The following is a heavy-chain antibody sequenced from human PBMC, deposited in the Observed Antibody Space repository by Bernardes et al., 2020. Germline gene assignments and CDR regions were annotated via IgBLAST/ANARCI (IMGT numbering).Heavy chain of an antibody. CDR3: SRFTVTTTNFDL. J-gene: IGHJ4*02. CDR1: GFTFDDYT. CDR2: IRSQSYGWTT. Sequence: GGSLRLSCAASGFTFDDYTMSWFRLAPGRGLEWVGFIRSQSYGWTTDSAASLEGRFTFSRDDSKNIAYLQMNNLKTEDTAVYFCSRFTVTTTNFDLWGQGTLVTVSS. V-gene: IGHV3-49*03. D-gene: IGHD4-17*01.